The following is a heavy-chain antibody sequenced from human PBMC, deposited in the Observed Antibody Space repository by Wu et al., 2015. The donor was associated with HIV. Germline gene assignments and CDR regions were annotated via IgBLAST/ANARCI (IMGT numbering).Heavy chain of an antibody. CDR3: ATYGPGYNWMYK. V-gene: IGHV1-18*01. CDR1: GYTFNSYG. Sequence: QVHLVQSGAEVKRPGASVKVSCKASGYTFNSYGISWVRQAPGQGLEWMGWISPYKSNTNSAQKFQGRVTMTTDTSTNTAYMELWSLRPDDTAVYYCATYGPGYNWMYKWGQGTLVTVSS. J-gene: IGHJ1*01. CDR2: ISPYKSNT. D-gene: IGHD1-20*01.